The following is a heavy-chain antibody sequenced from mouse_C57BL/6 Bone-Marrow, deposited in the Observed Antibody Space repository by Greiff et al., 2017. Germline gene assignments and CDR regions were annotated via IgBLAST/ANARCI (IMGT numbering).Heavy chain of an antibody. V-gene: IGHV10-1*01. CDR1: GFSFNTYA. CDR2: IRSKSNNYAT. D-gene: IGHD1-1*01. CDR3: VTYYYGSPWFAY. Sequence: EVKLQESGGGLVQPKGSLKLSCAASGFSFNTYAMNWVRQAPGKGLEWVARIRSKSNNYATYYADSVKDRFTISRDDSESMLYLQMNNLKTEDTAMYYCVTYYYGSPWFAYWGQGTLVTVSA. J-gene: IGHJ3*01.